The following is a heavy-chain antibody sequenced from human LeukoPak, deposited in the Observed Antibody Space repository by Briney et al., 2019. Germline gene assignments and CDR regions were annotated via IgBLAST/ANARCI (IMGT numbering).Heavy chain of an antibody. CDR1: GFTFSSYS. D-gene: IGHD6-13*01. V-gene: IGHV3-48*04. CDR3: ASTHRYSSNFDY. CDR2: ISSSGSTI. Sequence: GGSLRLSCAASGFTFSSYSMNWVRQAPGKGLEWVSYISSSGSTIYYADSVKGRFTISRDNAKNSLYLQMNSLRAEDTAVYYCASTHRYSSNFDYWGQGTLVTVSS. J-gene: IGHJ4*02.